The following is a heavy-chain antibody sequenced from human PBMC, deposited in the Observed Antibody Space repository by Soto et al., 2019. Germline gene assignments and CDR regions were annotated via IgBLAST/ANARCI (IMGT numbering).Heavy chain of an antibody. CDR1: GDSVSTNTAT. V-gene: IGHV6-1*01. CDR2: TYYRSRWYF. D-gene: IGHD3-22*01. CDR3: VRLIGNSWLDS. Sequence: SQTLSLTCDISGDSVSTNTATWDWIRQSPSRGLEWLGRTYYRSRWYFDYAVSVKSRITISPDISNNQVSLQLTSVTPDDTAIYYCVRLIGNSWLDSWGKGTLVTVPS. J-gene: IGHJ5*01.